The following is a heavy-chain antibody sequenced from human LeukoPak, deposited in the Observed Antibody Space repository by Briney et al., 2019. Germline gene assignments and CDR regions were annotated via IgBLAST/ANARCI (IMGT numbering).Heavy chain of an antibody. V-gene: IGHV4-34*01. D-gene: IGHD5-24*01. CDR3: ARDRRAVMATENQSFDY. Sequence: SETLSFTCAVYGGSFSGYYWSWIRQPPGKGLEWIGEINHSGSTYNNPSLRSRVTISVDMSKNQFSLKLSSVTAADTAVYYCARDRRAVMATENQSFDYWGQGTLVTVSS. CDR2: INHSGST. J-gene: IGHJ4*02. CDR1: GGSFSGYY.